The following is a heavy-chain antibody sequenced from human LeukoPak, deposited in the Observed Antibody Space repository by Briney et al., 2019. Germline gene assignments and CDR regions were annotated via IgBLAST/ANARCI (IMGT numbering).Heavy chain of an antibody. CDR3: AGPVYSYGTGFDY. CDR2: IYYSGST. D-gene: IGHD5-18*01. CDR1: GGSISSYY. Sequence: SETLSLTCTVSGGSISSYYWGWIRQPPGKGLEWIGSIYYSGSTYYNPSLKSRVTISVGTSKHKFSLKLSSVTAADTTVHYCAGPVYSYGTGFDYWGQGTLVTVSS. V-gene: IGHV4-39*01. J-gene: IGHJ4*02.